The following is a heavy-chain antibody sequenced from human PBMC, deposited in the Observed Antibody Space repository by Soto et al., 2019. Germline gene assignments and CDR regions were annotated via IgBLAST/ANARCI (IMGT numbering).Heavy chain of an antibody. CDR3: LSGEGQNGHDTRFDY. CDR1: GFTFSNHG. J-gene: IGHJ4*02. V-gene: IGHV3-30*03. D-gene: IGHD5-12*01. CDR2: ISYNGIDT. Sequence: QMQLVESGGGVVQPGRSLRLSCAASGFTFSNHGIHWFRQAPGKGLEWVGDISYNGIDTWYADSVKGRFTIYRDNFKKTAYLQMNGLRLEDTAVYYCLSGEGQNGHDTRFDYRGQGTLVTVSP.